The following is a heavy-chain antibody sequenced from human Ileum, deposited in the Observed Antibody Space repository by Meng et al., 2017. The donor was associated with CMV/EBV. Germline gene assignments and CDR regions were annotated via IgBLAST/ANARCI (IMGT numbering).Heavy chain of an antibody. D-gene: IGHD2-2*01. CDR3: ARNRRNCGSVSCYGYYGMDV. J-gene: IGHJ6*02. CDR1: GSTVSSNF. CDR2: IYSGGTI. Sequence: GESLKISCAASGSTVSSNFMSWVRQGPGKGLEWVSIIYSGGTIKYADSVKGRFTISRDSSTNTVYLQIDSLRAEDTAVYFCARNRRNCGSVSCYGYYGMDVWGQGTTVTVSS. V-gene: IGHV3-53*01.